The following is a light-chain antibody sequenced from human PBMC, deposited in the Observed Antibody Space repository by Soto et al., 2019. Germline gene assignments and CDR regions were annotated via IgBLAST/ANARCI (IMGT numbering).Light chain of an antibody. CDR3: QHYVERSPIT. V-gene: IGKV3-20*01. J-gene: IGKJ5*01. CDR1: QSVSSR. Sequence: EMVITKSPGSRAGSECGRATLPCSDSQSVSSRLAWYQQKPGQAPRLLISGASSRATGIPDRFSGSRSGTDFTLSIRSLAPDDFALYSCQHYVERSPITFSQGTRLEI. CDR2: GAS.